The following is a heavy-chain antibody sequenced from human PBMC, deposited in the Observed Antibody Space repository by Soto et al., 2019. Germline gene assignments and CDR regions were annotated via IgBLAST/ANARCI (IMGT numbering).Heavy chain of an antibody. D-gene: IGHD6-6*01. V-gene: IGHV1-69*13. J-gene: IGHJ3*02. CDR3: ARELRDSSSSHAFDI. CDR2: IIPIFGTA. Sequence: GASVKVSCKASGGTFSSYAISWVRQAPGQGLEWMGGIIPIFGTANYAQEFQGRVTITADESTSTAYMELSSLRSEDTAVYYCARELRDSSSSHAFDIWGQGTMVTVSS. CDR1: GGTFSSYA.